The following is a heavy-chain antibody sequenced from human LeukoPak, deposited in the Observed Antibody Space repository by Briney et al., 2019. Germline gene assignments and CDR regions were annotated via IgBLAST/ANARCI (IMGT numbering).Heavy chain of an antibody. CDR3: AREGDGYNPAYYYYYMDV. Sequence: ASVTVSCKASGYTFTSYGISWVRQAPGQGREGMGWISAYNGNTNYAQKLQGRVTMTTDTSTSTAYMELRSLRSDDTAVYYCAREGDGYNPAYYYYYMDVWGKGTTVTISS. CDR1: GYTFTSYG. V-gene: IGHV1-18*01. J-gene: IGHJ6*03. CDR2: ISAYNGNT. D-gene: IGHD5-24*01.